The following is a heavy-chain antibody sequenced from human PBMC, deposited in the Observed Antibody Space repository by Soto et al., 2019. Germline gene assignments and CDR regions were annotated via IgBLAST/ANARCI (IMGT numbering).Heavy chain of an antibody. CDR1: GGSISSGGYS. Sequence: PSETLSLTCTVSGGSISSGGYSWSWTRQHPGKGLEWIGYIYYSASTYYNPSLKSRVTISVDTSKNQFSLKLSSVTAADTAVYYCARECHYDILTGYSYNWFDPWGQGTLVTVSS. J-gene: IGHJ5*02. V-gene: IGHV4-31*03. D-gene: IGHD3-9*01. CDR3: ARECHYDILTGYSYNWFDP. CDR2: IYYSAST.